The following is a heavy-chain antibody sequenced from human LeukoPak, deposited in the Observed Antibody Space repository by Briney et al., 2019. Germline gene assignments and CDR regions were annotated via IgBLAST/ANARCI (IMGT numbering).Heavy chain of an antibody. CDR1: VYTFSNYW. V-gene: IGHV5-51*01. CDR3: ARHTLERRKDNAFDI. D-gene: IGHD3-16*01. CDR2: IYPGDSDT. Sequence: GASLKISCQGSVYTFSNYWIGWVRQMPGKGLEWMGIIYPGDSDTRYSPSFQGQVTISADKSITTAYLQWRSLKASDTAIYYCARHTLERRKDNAFDIWGQGTMITVSS. J-gene: IGHJ3*02.